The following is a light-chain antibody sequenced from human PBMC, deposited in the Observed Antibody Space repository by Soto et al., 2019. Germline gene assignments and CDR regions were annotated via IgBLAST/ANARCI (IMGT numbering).Light chain of an antibody. CDR3: ATWDDSVRSPV. CDR2: RSN. Sequence: QSVLTQPPSVSGTAGQKFTIPCSGSGSNVGSSHVYWYQQLPGKAPTLLIYRSNQRPPGVPDRFSGSKSGTSASLAISGLRSEDEADYYCATWDDSVRSPVFGGGTKVTVL. CDR1: GSNVGSSH. V-gene: IGLV1-47*01. J-gene: IGLJ3*02.